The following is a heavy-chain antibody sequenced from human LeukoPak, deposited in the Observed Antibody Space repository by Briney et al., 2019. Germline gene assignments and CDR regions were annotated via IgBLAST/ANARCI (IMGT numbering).Heavy chain of an antibody. Sequence: PSETLSLTGTVSGASMTRYYWSWVRQPPGKGLEWIGYIHYSGSTNYNPSLESRVTISVDTSKSQSSLKLRSVTAADTAVYYCARPDSNDSYGILGFDLWGQGTLVTVSS. CDR1: GASMTRYY. CDR3: ARPDSNDSYGILGFDL. D-gene: IGHD3-22*01. J-gene: IGHJ3*01. CDR2: IHYSGST. V-gene: IGHV4-59*08.